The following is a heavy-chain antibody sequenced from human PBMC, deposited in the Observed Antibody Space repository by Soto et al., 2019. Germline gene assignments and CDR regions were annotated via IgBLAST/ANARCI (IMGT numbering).Heavy chain of an antibody. CDR1: GFSLSTSGVG. CDR3: AHSSTGWNVTPEFDY. V-gene: IGHV2-5*02. J-gene: IGHJ4*02. D-gene: IGHD1-1*01. Sequence: SGPTLGNHKQSLTLACSFSGFSLSTSGVGVGWIRQPPGKALEWLALIYWDDDKRYSPSLKSRLTITKDTSKNQVVLTMTNMDPVDTATYYCAHSSTGWNVTPEFDYWGQGTLVTVSS. CDR2: IYWDDDK.